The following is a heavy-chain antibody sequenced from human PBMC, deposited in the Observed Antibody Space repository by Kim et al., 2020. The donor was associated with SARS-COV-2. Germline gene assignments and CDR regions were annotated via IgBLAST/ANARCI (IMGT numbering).Heavy chain of an antibody. D-gene: IGHD6-19*01. CDR1: GGSLSSSSYY. CDR2: TYYSGNT. J-gene: IGHJ6*03. CDR3: ARPQRDSSGLYVAFYYYYMDV. V-gene: IGHV4-39*01. Sequence: SETLSLTCTVSGGSLSSSSYYWGWIRQPPGKGLEWIGTTYYSGNTYYNPSLKSRVTISVDTSKNQFSLKLGSVTAADTAVYYCARPQRDSSGLYVAFYYYYMDVWGKGTTVTVSS.